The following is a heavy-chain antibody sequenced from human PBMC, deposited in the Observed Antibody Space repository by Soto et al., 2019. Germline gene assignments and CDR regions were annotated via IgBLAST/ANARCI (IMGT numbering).Heavy chain of an antibody. CDR1: GFSFNTYV. Sequence: SLRLSCKDSGFSFNTYVMDWVRQAPGKGLEWVARILYDGSKEYYAGPVKGRFTISRDNSKNTLYLQMDRLRVEDTAVYFCAKGLALMADHWGQGTPVTVSS. CDR3: AKGLALMADH. CDR2: ILYDGSKE. D-gene: IGHD2-21*01. J-gene: IGHJ4*02. V-gene: IGHV3-30*18.